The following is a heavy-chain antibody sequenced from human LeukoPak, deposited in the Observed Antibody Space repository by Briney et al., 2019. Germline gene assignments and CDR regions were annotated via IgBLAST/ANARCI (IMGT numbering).Heavy chain of an antibody. V-gene: IGHV3-21*01. D-gene: IGHD2-2*01. Sequence: GGSLRLSCAASRFTFSSYSMNWVRQAPGKGLEWVSSISSSSSYIYYADSVKGRFTISRDNAKNSLYLQMNSLRAEDTAVYYCARGVVPAAIPFDYWGQGTLVTVSS. CDR1: RFTFSSYS. J-gene: IGHJ4*02. CDR2: ISSSSSYI. CDR3: ARGVVPAAIPFDY.